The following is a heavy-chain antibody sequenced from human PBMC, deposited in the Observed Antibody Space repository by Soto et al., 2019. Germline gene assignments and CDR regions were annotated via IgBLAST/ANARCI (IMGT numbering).Heavy chain of an antibody. CDR2: IKSKRDGGTT. J-gene: IGHJ4*02. CDR3: RVGHYGV. D-gene: IGHD4-17*01. CDR1: GCSLSDAW. Sequence: EGQLVESGGGLVKPGGSLRLSCAASGCSLSDAWMNWVRQAPGKGLEWVGHIKSKRDGGTTAYAAPAKGRFTISRDDSEGTLYLQMNSLTIEDTAVYYCRVGHYGVWGQGTLVTVSS. V-gene: IGHV3-15*07.